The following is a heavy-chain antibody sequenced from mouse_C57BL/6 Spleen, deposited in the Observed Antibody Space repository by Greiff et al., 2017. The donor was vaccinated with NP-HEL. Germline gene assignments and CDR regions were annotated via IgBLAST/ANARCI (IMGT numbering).Heavy chain of an antibody. J-gene: IGHJ2*01. D-gene: IGHD1-1*01. CDR3: ARSNGSSYGDYYFDY. Sequence: QVQLQQPGAELVKPGASVKMSCKASGYTFTSYWITWVKQRPGQGLEWIGDIYPGSGSTNYNEKFKSKATLTVDTSSSTAYMQLSSLTSEDSAVYYCARSNGSSYGDYYFDYWGQGTTLTVSS. V-gene: IGHV1-55*01. CDR2: IYPGSGST. CDR1: GYTFTSYW.